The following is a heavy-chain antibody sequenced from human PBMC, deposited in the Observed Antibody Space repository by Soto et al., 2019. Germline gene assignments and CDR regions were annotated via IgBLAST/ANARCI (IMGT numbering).Heavy chain of an antibody. CDR3: ARAVVVERGDFGDIDI. V-gene: IGHV3-7*01. J-gene: IGHJ3*02. Sequence: EVQMVESGGGLVQPGGSLRLSCAASGFTFSSYWMTWVRRTPGKGLEWVANIKQDGSEKHDVYSVKGRFTISSDNAKNSVDLQMSSLRAEDTAVYYCARAVVVERGDFGDIDIWGQGTMVTVAS. D-gene: IGHD4-17*01. CDR1: GFTFSSYW. CDR2: IKQDGSEK.